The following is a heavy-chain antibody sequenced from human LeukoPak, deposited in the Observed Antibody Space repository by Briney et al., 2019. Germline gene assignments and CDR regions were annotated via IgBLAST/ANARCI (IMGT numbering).Heavy chain of an antibody. CDR1: GGIFSSYT. CDR2: IIPLLGIA. CDR3: ARDDADSAYADGDY. Sequence: SVKVSCKASGGIFSSYTIGWVRQAPGQGLEWMGRIIPLLGIANYAQKFQGRVTIIADKSTSTAYMELSSLRSEDTAAYYCARDDADSAYADGDYWGQGTLVTVSS. D-gene: IGHD5-12*01. J-gene: IGHJ4*02. V-gene: IGHV1-69*04.